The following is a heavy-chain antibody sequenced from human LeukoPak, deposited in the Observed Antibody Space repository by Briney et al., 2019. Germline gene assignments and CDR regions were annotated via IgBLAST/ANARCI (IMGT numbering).Heavy chain of an antibody. CDR3: ARVRGIVVVTAAFDI. Sequence: GGSLRLSCAASGFTFSSYAMHWVRQAPGKGLEWAAVISYDGSNKYYADSVKGRFTISRDNSKNTLYLQMNSLRAEDTAVYYCARVRGIVVVTAAFDIWGQGTMVTVSS. CDR1: GFTFSSYA. D-gene: IGHD2-21*02. J-gene: IGHJ3*02. V-gene: IGHV3-30*01. CDR2: ISYDGSNK.